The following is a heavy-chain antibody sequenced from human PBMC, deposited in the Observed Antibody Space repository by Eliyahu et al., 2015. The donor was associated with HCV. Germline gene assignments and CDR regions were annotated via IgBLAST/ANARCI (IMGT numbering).Heavy chain of an antibody. CDR3: AHRRIAARPEWAWDYYYGMDV. Sequence: QITLKESGPTLVKPTQTLTLTCTFSGFSLSTSGVGVGWIRQPPGKALEWLALIYWDDDKRYSPSLKSRLTITKDTSKNQVVLTMTNMDPVDTATYYCAHRRIAARPEWAWDYYYGMDVWGQGTTVTVSS. D-gene: IGHD6-6*01. CDR2: IYWDDDK. CDR1: GFSLSTSGVG. J-gene: IGHJ6*02. V-gene: IGHV2-5*02.